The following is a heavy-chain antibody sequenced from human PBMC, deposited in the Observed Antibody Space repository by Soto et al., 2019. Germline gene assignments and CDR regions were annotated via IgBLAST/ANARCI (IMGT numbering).Heavy chain of an antibody. D-gene: IGHD3-10*01. CDR2: IYYSGST. CDR1: GGSISSSSYY. CDR3: ARLNNYYGSGSNFDY. V-gene: IGHV4-39*01. J-gene: IGHJ4*02. Sequence: SETLSLTCTVSGGSISSSSYYWGWIRQPPGKGLEWIGSIYYSGSTYYNPSLKSRVTISVDTSKNQFSLKLSSVTAADTAVYYCARLNNYYGSGSNFDYWGQGALVTVSS.